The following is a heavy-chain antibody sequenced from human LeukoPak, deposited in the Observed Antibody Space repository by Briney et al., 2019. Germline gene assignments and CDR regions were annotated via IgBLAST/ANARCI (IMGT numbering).Heavy chain of an antibody. CDR1: GFTFISNG. V-gene: IGHV3-33*01. D-gene: IGHD6-13*01. CDR2: IWYDGSNK. J-gene: IGHJ4*02. Sequence: GGSLKLSGAAPGFTFISNGRNWVGQAPGKGLEGGAVIWYDGSNKYYADSVKGRFTISRDNSKNTLYLQMSSLRSEDTAVYYCASVPEAGTVYYFDYWGQGTLVTVSS. CDR3: ASVPEAGTVYYFDY.